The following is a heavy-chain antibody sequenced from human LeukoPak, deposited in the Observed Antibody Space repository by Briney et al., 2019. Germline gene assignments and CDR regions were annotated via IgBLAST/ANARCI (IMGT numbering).Heavy chain of an antibody. CDR3: ARYISWWDV. Sequence: GGSLRLSCAASGFTFSTYSMNWVRQAPGKGLEWVSFISSSSTYIYYADSVKGRFTISRDNAKNSLYLQMNSLRAEDTAVYYCARYISWWDVWGKGTTVTISS. V-gene: IGHV3-21*01. CDR1: GFTFSTYS. J-gene: IGHJ6*04. D-gene: IGHD6-13*01. CDR2: ISSSSTYI.